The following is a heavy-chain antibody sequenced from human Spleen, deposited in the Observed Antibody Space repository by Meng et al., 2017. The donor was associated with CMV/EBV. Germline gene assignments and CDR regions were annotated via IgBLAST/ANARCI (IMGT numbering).Heavy chain of an antibody. J-gene: IGHJ4*02. V-gene: IGHV3-23*01. CDR2: ISGSDGRT. Sequence: GESLKISCATSGFTFSSYAMTWVRQAPGKGLEWVSGISGSDGRTYYADSVKGRFAISRDNSKNSLYLQMNSLRTDDTALYYCAKARFCSRGSCYLIDSWGRGTLVTVSS. D-gene: IGHD2-15*01. CDR3: AKARFCSRGSCYLIDS. CDR1: GFTFSSYA.